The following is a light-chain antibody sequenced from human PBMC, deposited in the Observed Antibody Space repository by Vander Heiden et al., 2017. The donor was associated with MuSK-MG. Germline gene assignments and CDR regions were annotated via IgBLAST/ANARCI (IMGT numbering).Light chain of an antibody. CDR3: QEYENVPFT. Sequence: EIQMTQSPSSLSASVGDRVSITCRASQGISNSLAWYQQKPGKVPTLLIYGASTLQSGVPSRLSRSGSGTDFTLTIRNLQPEDVTTYYCQEYENVPFTFGPGTKVDFK. V-gene: IGKV1-27*01. J-gene: IGKJ3*01. CDR2: GAS. CDR1: QGISNS.